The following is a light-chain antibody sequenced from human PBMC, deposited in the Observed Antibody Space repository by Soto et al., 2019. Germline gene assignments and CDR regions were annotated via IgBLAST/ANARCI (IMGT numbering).Light chain of an antibody. CDR1: QSVSNTY. V-gene: IGKV3-20*01. J-gene: IGKJ4*01. CDR3: QQHGSSSLT. Sequence: ETVLTQSPGTLSLSPGERATLSCRTSQSVSNTYLAWYQQKPGQAPRLLTYGASSRATGIPDRFSGSGSGTDFTLTINRLEPADFAVYFCQQHGSSSLTFGGGTKVDI. CDR2: GAS.